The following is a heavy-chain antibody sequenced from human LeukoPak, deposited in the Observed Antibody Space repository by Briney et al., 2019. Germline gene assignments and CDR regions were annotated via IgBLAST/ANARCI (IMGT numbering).Heavy chain of an antibody. Sequence: GGSLRLSCAASGFTFTNHPMHWVRQASGKRLEYVSAISPSGDRTWYADSVKGRFTISRDNSKNTMYLQMGSLRPEDMSVYYCARAFRPASDPHDFYDFWGRGTTVTVSS. J-gene: IGHJ3*01. CDR1: GFTFTNHP. CDR2: ISPSGDRT. D-gene: IGHD3/OR15-3a*01. CDR3: ARAFRPASDPHDFYDF. V-gene: IGHV3-64*02.